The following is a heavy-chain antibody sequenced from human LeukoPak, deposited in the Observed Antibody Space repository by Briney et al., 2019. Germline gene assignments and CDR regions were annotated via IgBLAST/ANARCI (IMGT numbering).Heavy chain of an antibody. J-gene: IGHJ3*02. CDR2: IIPILDTA. CDR1: GDTFSSYA. Sequence: VASVKVSCKASGDTFSSYATTWVRQAPGQGLEWMGGIIPILDTANYAQKFQGRVTITADKSTTTVYMELSSLRSEDTAMYYCARGSVAEGDYVWGSYRPRLNDAFDIWGQGTMVTVSS. D-gene: IGHD3-16*02. CDR3: ARGSVAEGDYVWGSYRPRLNDAFDI. V-gene: IGHV1-69*06.